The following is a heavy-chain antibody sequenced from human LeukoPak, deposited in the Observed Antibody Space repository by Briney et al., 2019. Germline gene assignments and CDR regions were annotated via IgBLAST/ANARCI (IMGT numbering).Heavy chain of an antibody. Sequence: ASVKVSCKASGYTFTGYYMHWVRQAPGQGLEWMGWINPNSSGTNYAQKFQGRVTMTRDTSISTAYMELSRLRSDDTAVYYCARDRSSSWYYYYGMDVWGQGTTVTVSS. D-gene: IGHD6-13*01. CDR1: GYTFTGYY. V-gene: IGHV1-2*02. CDR3: ARDRSSSWYYYYGMDV. J-gene: IGHJ6*02. CDR2: INPNSSGT.